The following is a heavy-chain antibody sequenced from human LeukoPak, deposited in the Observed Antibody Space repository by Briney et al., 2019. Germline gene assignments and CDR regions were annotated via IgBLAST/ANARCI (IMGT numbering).Heavy chain of an antibody. CDR2: ISGSGGST. Sequence: GGSLRLSCAAPGFTFSSYAMSWVRQAPGKGLEWVSAISGSGGSTYYADSVKGRFTISRDNSKNTLYLQMNSLRAEDTAVYYCAKRDSSGYYYSIDYWGQGTLVTVSS. J-gene: IGHJ4*02. CDR1: GFTFSSYA. D-gene: IGHD3-22*01. V-gene: IGHV3-23*01. CDR3: AKRDSSGYYYSIDY.